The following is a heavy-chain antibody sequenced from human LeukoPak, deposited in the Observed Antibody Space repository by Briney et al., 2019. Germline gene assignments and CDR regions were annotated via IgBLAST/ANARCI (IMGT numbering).Heavy chain of an antibody. CDR1: GRSISSNHW. D-gene: IGHD6-19*01. CDR2: IDNSGKI. V-gene: IGHV4-4*02. J-gene: IGHJ4*02. CDR3: ARSGYSSGWHDY. Sequence: SETLSLTCAVSGRSISSNHWWSWVRQSPAKGLEWIGEIDNSGKINYNPSLKSRVSVSVDKSKNNFSLKLSSVTAADTAVYYCARSGYSSGWHDYWGQGTLVTVSS.